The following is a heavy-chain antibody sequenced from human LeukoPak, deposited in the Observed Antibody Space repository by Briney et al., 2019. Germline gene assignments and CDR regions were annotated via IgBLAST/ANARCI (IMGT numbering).Heavy chain of an antibody. CDR3: ARDSHSLRCYL. D-gene: IGHD3-10*02. J-gene: IGHJ2*01. Sequence: SETLSLTCLVSGGSISDHYWSWLRQPPGKGLEWIGYISDSGSTSYSPSLKGRVTISMDTSKNQFSLNLISVTAADTAVYYCARDSHSLRCYLWGRGTLVTVSS. CDR2: ISDSGST. CDR1: GGSISDHY. V-gene: IGHV4-59*11.